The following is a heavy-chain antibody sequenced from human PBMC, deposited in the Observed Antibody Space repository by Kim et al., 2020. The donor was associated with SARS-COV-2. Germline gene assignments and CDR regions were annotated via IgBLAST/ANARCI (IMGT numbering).Heavy chain of an antibody. J-gene: IGHJ4*02. CDR3: ARHEGIAAAGTEFDY. V-gene: IGHV5-51*01. D-gene: IGHD6-13*01. Sequence: SFQGQVTISADKSISTAYLQWSSLKASDTAMYYCARHEGIAAAGTEFDYWGQGTLVTVSS.